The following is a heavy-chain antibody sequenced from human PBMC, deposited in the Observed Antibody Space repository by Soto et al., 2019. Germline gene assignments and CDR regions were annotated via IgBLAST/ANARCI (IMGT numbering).Heavy chain of an antibody. V-gene: IGHV4-34*01. CDR3: ARHHVRGRTIAGAAEF. J-gene: IGHJ4*02. CDR2: INHSGNT. Sequence: PSETLSLTCAVYGKSLSGYYWSWIRQPPGKALEWIGEINHSGNTNYNPSLKSRVTISVDTSKNQLCLNLSSVTAADTAMYYCARHHVRGRTIAGAAEFWGQGTLVTVSS. CDR1: GKSLSGYY. D-gene: IGHD1-26*01.